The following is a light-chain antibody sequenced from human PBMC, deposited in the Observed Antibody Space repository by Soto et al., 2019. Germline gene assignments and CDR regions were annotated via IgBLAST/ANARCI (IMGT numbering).Light chain of an antibody. CDR3: CSYAGSGPFYV. CDR1: SSDVGGYTY. V-gene: IGLV2-11*01. Sequence: QSALTQPRSVSGSPGQSVTISCTGTSSDVGGYTYVSWYQHRPGKAPKLMIYDVSKRPSGVPDRFSGSKSGNTASLTISGPQAEDEADYSCCSYAGSGPFYVFGTGTKLTVL. CDR2: DVS. J-gene: IGLJ1*01.